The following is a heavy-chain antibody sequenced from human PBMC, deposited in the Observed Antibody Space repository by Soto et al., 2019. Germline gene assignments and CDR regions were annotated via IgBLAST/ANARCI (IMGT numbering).Heavy chain of an antibody. CDR3: ARVGPYGSGWYRIFDC. J-gene: IGHJ4*02. CDR2: ISGGGGDE. V-gene: IGHV3-23*01. Sequence: EVQVLESGGGLVQPGGSLRLSCAASGFTFSTYAMTWVCQAPGRGLEWVSAISGGGGDEKYAGSVKGRFTISRDNSKNTRYLQMNSLSAEDAAIYYCARVGPYGSGWYRIFDCWCQATLVTVSS. CDR1: GFTFSTYA. D-gene: IGHD6-19*01.